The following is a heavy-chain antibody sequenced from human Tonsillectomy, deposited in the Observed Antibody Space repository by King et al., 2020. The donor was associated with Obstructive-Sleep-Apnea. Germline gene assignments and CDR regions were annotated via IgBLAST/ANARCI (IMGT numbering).Heavy chain of an antibody. Sequence: VQLQQWGAGLLKPSETLSLTCAVYGGSFCGYYWSWIRQPPGKGLEWIGEINHSGSTNYNPSLKSRVTISVDTSKNQFSLKLSSVTAADTSGYYCARGDCSGGSCYVPYCYGMGVWGQGTTVTVSS. J-gene: IGHJ6*02. D-gene: IGHD2-15*01. V-gene: IGHV4-34*01. CDR2: INHSGST. CDR1: GGSFCGYY. CDR3: ARGDCSGGSCYVPYCYGMGV.